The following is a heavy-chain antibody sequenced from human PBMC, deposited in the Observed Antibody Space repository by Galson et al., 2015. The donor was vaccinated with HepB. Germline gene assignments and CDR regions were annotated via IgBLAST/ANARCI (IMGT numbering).Heavy chain of an antibody. CDR1: GGSISSYY. CDR3: ARAAALDAYYYYGMGV. Sequence: ETLSLTCTVSGGSISSYYWSWIRQPPGKGLEWIGYIYYSGSTNYNPSLKSRVTISVDTSKNQFSLKLSSVTAADTAVYYCARAAALDAYYYYGMGVWGQGTTVTVSS. V-gene: IGHV4-59*01. CDR2: IYYSGST. J-gene: IGHJ6*02. D-gene: IGHD6-13*01.